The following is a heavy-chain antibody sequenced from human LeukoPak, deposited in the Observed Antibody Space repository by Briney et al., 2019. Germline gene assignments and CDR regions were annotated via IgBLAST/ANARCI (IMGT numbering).Heavy chain of an antibody. CDR2: IGYDGSNK. CDR1: GFTFSNYA. D-gene: IGHD6-19*01. CDR3: AKDPSTIYSSGLDY. Sequence: GGSLRLSCAASGFTFSNYAMHWVRQAPGKGLEWVACIGYDGSNKYYADSVKGRITISRDNSKNTVHVQMNSLRADDTAVYYCAKDPSTIYSSGLDYWGQGVLVTVSS. V-gene: IGHV3-30*02. J-gene: IGHJ4*02.